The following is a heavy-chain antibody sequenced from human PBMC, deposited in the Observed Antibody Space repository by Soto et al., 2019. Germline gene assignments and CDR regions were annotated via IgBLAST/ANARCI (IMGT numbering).Heavy chain of an antibody. Sequence: GGSMRVWWAAAEVTIGDAGRSWVRQTPGKGLEWVGRIKSKTDGGTTDYAAPVKGRFTISRDDSKNTLYLQMNSLKTEDTAVYHCTKVGRDDAFDIWGQGTMVTVSS. CDR1: EVTIGDAG. V-gene: IGHV3-15*01. J-gene: IGHJ3*02. CDR3: TKVGRDDAFDI. CDR2: IKSKTDGGTT.